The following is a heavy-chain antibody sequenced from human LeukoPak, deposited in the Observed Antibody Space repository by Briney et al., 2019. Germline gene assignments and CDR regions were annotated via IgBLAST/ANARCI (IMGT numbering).Heavy chain of an antibody. CDR2: INHSGST. V-gene: IGHV4-34*01. D-gene: IGHD3-10*01. CDR3: ARRSPRILWFGELS. J-gene: IGHJ5*02. Sequence: PSETLSLTCAVYGGSFSGYYWSWIRQPPGKGLEWIGEINHSGSTNYNPSLKSRVTVSVDTSKNQFSLKLSSVTAADTAVHYCARRSPRILWFGELSWGQGTLVTVSS. CDR1: GGSFSGYY.